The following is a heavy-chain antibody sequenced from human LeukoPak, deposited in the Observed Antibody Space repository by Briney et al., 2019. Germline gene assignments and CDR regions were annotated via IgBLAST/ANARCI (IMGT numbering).Heavy chain of an antibody. Sequence: SQTLSLTCTVSGGSISSGSYYWSWLRQPAGKGLEWIGRIYTSGSTNYNPSLKSRVTISVDTSKNQFSLKLSSVTAADTAVYYCASWVLSGYFDYWGQGTLVTVSS. D-gene: IGHD2-15*01. CDR1: GGSISSGSYY. V-gene: IGHV4-61*02. CDR2: IYTSGST. J-gene: IGHJ4*02. CDR3: ASWVLSGYFDY.